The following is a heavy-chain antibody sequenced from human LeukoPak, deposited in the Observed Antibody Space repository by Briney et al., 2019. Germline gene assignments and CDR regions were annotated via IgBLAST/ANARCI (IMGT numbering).Heavy chain of an antibody. J-gene: IGHJ4*02. CDR3: ARVASCDGGTCYYLDY. V-gene: IGHV3-53*01. Sequence: GGSLRLSCVASGFSVNTKFVSWVRQAPGKGLEWVSVIYTGGDTYYSDSVKGRFTISRDNSKNTVFPQMNSLRVEDTAMYYCARVASCDGGTCYYLDYWGQGTLVSVSS. CDR1: GFSVNTKF. CDR2: IYTGGDT. D-gene: IGHD2-21*01.